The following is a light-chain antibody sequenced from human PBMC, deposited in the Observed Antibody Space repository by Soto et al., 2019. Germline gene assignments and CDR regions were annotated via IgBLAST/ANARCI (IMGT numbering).Light chain of an antibody. CDR3: LLYMGSGIPRV. CDR2: STN. J-gene: IGLJ3*02. CDR1: SGSVSTSYY. Sequence: QTVVTQEPSFSVSPGGTVTLTCGLSSGSVSTSYYPSWYQQTPGQAPRTLIYSTNTRSSGVPDRFSGSILGNKAALTITGAQADDESDHYCLLYMGSGIPRVFGGGTKLTVL. V-gene: IGLV8-61*01.